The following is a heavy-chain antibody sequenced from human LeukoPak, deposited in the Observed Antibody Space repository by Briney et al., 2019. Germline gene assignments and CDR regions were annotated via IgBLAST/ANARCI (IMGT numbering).Heavy chain of an antibody. CDR3: TGGLLYSVEYFQH. Sequence: SETLSLTCTVSGGSISSYYWSWIRQPAGKGLEWIGRIYTSGSTNYNPSLNSRVTMSVDTSKNQFSLKLSSVTAADTAVYYCTGGLLYSVEYFQHWGQGTLVTVSS. J-gene: IGHJ1*01. CDR2: IYTSGST. V-gene: IGHV4-4*07. CDR1: GGSISSYY. D-gene: IGHD2-2*02.